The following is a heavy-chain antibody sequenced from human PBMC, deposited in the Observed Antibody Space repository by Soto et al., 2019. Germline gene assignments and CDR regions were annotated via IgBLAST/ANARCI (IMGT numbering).Heavy chain of an antibody. D-gene: IGHD3-22*01. Sequence: SVKVSSKASGGTFSSFAISWMLQARGEGLEWMGGIIPIFGTANYAQKFQGRVTITADESTSTAYMELSSLRPAETAVYYCARXRGYYDSSGYRFYYFDYWGQGTLVTVSS. V-gene: IGHV1-69*01. CDR2: IIPIFGTA. J-gene: IGHJ4*02. CDR1: GGTFSSFA. CDR3: ARXRGYYDSSGYRFYYFDY.